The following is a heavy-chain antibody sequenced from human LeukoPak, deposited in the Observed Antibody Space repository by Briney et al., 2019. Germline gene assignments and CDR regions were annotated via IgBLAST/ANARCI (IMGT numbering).Heavy chain of an antibody. Sequence: SETLSLTFTVSGVSISSYYWSWIRQPPGKGLEWVGYIYSSGSTNYNPSLKSRIIISLDTSKSQLSLELTSVTAADTAVYFCARHALFYQPICTDYFYVDVCGKGTTVTVS. CDR3: ARHALFYQPICTDYFYVDV. J-gene: IGHJ6*03. V-gene: IGHV4-59*08. D-gene: IGHD2-2*01. CDR1: GVSISSYY. CDR2: IYSSGST.